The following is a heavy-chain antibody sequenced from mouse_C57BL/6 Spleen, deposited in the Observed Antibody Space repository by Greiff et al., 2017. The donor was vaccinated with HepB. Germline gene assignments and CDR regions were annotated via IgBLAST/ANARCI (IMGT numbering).Heavy chain of an antibody. V-gene: IGHV1-80*01. CDR1: GYAFSSYW. D-gene: IGHD2-2*01. CDR2: IYPGDGDT. Sequence: VKLQESGAELVKPGASVKISCKASGYAFSSYWMNWVKQRPGKGLEWIGQIYPGDGDTNYNGKFKGKATLTADKSSSTAYMQLSSLTSEDSAVYFCARGGRGYDYFDYWGQGTTLTVSS. J-gene: IGHJ2*01. CDR3: ARGGRGYDYFDY.